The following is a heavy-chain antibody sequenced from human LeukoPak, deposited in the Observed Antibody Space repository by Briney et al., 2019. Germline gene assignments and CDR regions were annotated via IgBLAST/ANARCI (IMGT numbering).Heavy chain of an antibody. J-gene: IGHJ4*01. Sequence: PGGSLRLSCVASGLTFGNYGMNWVRQAPGKGLEWVSSIGGGGYTTYYADSVRGRFTISRDNSKNSMYLQMSSLRAEDTAIYYCAEAESSYCRIWGQGTLVTVSS. V-gene: IGHV3-23*01. CDR3: AEAESSYCRI. CDR1: GLTFGNYG. CDR2: IGGGGYTT. D-gene: IGHD3-10*01.